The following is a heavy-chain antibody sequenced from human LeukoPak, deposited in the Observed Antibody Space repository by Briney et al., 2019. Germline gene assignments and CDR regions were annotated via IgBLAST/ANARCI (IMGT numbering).Heavy chain of an antibody. CDR3: ASPTNWNDVYAFDI. V-gene: IGHV4-59*01. J-gene: IGHJ3*02. CDR1: GVSINTYY. D-gene: IGHD1-1*01. CDR2: IYYTGST. Sequence: SETLSLTCTVSGVSINTYYWNWIRQPPGKGLEWIGYIYYTGSTAYNPSLKSRVTMSVDTSKNQFSLRLSSVTAADTAVYYCASPTNWNDVYAFDIWGQGTMVTVSS.